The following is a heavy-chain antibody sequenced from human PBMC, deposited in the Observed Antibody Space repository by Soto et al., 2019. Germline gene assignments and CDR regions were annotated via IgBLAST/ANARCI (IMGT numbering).Heavy chain of an antibody. Sequence: SETLSLTCTVSGGSVSSGSYYWSWIRQPPGKGLEWIGYIYYSGSTNYNPSLKSRVTISVDTSKNQFSLKLSSVTAADTAVYYCARDRGYCSGGSCYEWFDPWGQGTLVTVSS. D-gene: IGHD2-15*01. CDR3: ARDRGYCSGGSCYEWFDP. CDR2: IYYSGST. J-gene: IGHJ5*02. V-gene: IGHV4-61*01. CDR1: GGSVSSGSYY.